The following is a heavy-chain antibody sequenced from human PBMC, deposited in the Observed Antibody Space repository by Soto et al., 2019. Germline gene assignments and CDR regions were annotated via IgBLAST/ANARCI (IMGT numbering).Heavy chain of an antibody. CDR3: AREDIVVAATNYYSSMDV. D-gene: IGHD2-15*01. CDR2: MNPNSGNT. Sequence: ASVKVSCKASGYTFTSYDINWVRRATGQGLEWMGWMNPNSGNTGYAQKFQGRVTMTRNTSISTAYMELSSLRSEDTAVYYCAREDIVVAATNYYSSMDVWGKAPPVTVPS. CDR1: GYTFTSYD. J-gene: IGHJ6*03. V-gene: IGHV1-8*01.